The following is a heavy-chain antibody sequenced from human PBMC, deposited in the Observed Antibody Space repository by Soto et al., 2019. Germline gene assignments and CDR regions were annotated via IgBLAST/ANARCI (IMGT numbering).Heavy chain of an antibody. CDR1: GYTFTNYW. J-gene: IGHJ6*02. Sequence: GESLKISCKGSGYTFTNYWIGWVRQMPGKGPEWMGIIYPGDSDTKYNPSFQGQVTISADKSIPTTYLQWSSLKASDTAIYYCAASIFYYGMDVWGQGTTVTVSS. CDR3: AASIFYYGMDV. V-gene: IGHV5-51*01. CDR2: IYPGDSDT.